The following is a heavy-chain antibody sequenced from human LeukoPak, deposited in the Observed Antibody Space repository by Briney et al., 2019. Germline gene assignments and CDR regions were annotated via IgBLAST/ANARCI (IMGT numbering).Heavy chain of an antibody. J-gene: IGHJ4*02. Sequence: PGGSLRLSCAASGFTFSSYSMNWVRQAPGKGLEWVSSISSSSSYIYYADSVKGRFTISRDNAKNSLYLQMNSLRAEDTAVYYCXXXLGGYSYGSHFDYWGQGTLVTVSS. D-gene: IGHD5-18*01. CDR1: GFTFSSYS. CDR2: ISSSSSYI. V-gene: IGHV3-21*01. CDR3: XXXLGGYSYGSHFDY.